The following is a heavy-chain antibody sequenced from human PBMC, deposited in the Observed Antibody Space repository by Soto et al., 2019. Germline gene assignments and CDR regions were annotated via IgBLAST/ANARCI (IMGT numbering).Heavy chain of an antibody. Sequence: QLQLQESGPGLVKPSETLSLTCTVSGGSISDDTYYWGWIRQPPGKGLEWIGSIYYSGTSSYNPSLKRRLTLXVDTSKKQLSLRLRSVTAADTAVYYCARLHCDSPNCVPLDPWGQGTLVIVSS. CDR3: ARLHCDSPNCVPLDP. V-gene: IGHV4-39*01. CDR2: IYYSGTS. CDR1: GGSISDDTYY. J-gene: IGHJ5*02. D-gene: IGHD2-2*01.